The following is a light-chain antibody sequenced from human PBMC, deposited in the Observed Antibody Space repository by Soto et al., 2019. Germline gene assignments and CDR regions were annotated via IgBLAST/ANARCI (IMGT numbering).Light chain of an antibody. CDR3: SSLAGSYIQV. CDR1: SSDVGRYEY. J-gene: IGLJ2*01. CDR2: DVA. Sequence: QSALTQPRSVSGSPGQSVTISCTGTSSDVGRYEYVSWYQQHPGKAPKLIIYDVAERPAGVPDRFSGSKSDNTASLTFSGHEDEDDTYYSCSSLAGSYIQVFGGGTKLTVL. V-gene: IGLV2-11*01.